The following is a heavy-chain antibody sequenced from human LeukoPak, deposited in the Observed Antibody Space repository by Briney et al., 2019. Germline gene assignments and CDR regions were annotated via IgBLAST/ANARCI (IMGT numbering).Heavy chain of an antibody. D-gene: IGHD5-12*01. CDR1: GFTVSSYK. J-gene: IGHJ4*02. CDR2: ISSSSNYI. Sequence: GGSLRLSCAASGFTVSSYKMNWVRQAPGKGLEWVSFISSSSNYIYYADSVKGRFTISRDNAKNSLYLQMNSLRAEDTAVYYCARAMRSGYDYWGQGTLVTVSS. CDR3: ARAMRSGYDY. V-gene: IGHV3-21*01.